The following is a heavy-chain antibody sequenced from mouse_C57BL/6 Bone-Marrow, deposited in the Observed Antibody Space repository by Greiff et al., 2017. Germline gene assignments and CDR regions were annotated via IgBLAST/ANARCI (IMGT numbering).Heavy chain of an antibody. Sequence: DVHLVESGGGLVQPKGSLKLSCAASGFSFNTYAMIWVRQAPGKGLEWVARISSKSNNYATYYADSVKDRITISRDDSESMLYLQMNNLITENTAMYYCERQDDYGASYYAMDYWGQGTSVTVSS. CDR3: ERQDDYGASYYAMDY. D-gene: IGHD2-4*01. J-gene: IGHJ4*01. CDR1: GFSFNTYA. V-gene: IGHV10-1*01. CDR2: ISSKSNNYAT.